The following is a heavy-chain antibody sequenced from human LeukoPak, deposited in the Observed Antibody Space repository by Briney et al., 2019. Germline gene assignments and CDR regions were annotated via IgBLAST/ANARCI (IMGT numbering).Heavy chain of an antibody. Sequence: GGSLRLSCAASGFTFSHYWMSWARQAPGKGLEWLANINQDASEKYHVDSVKGRFTISRDNSKNTVYLQMSSLRPEDTALYYCVKRTGLYFDYWGQGTLVTVSS. D-gene: IGHD1-1*01. V-gene: IGHV3-7*02. CDR3: VKRTGLYFDY. CDR2: INQDASEK. CDR1: GFTFSHYW. J-gene: IGHJ4*02.